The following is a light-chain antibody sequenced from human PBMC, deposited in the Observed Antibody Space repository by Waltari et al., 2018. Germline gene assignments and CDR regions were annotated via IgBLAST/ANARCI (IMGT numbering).Light chain of an antibody. CDR1: SSDVGGYNY. V-gene: IGLV2-11*01. Sequence: QSALTQPRSVSGSPGQSVTISCTGTSSDVGGYNYVSWYQQHPGKAPKLMIYEVSKRPSGVPDRFSGSKSGNTASLTISGLQAEDEADYYCCSYAGLTPVFGTGTKVTVL. J-gene: IGLJ1*01. CDR3: CSYAGLTPV. CDR2: EVS.